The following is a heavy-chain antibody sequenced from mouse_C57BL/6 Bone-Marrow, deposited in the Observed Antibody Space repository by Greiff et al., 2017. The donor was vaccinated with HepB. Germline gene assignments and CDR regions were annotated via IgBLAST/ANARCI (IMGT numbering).Heavy chain of an antibody. J-gene: IGHJ3*01. D-gene: IGHD4-1*01. CDR3: ARRLTGTSGGFAY. Sequence: EVKVVESGGGLVKPGGSLKLSCAASGFTFSDYGMHWVRQAPEKGLEWVAYISSGSSTIYYADTVKGRFTISRDNAKNTLFLQMTSLRSEDTAMYYCARRLTGTSGGFAYWGQGTLVTVSA. V-gene: IGHV5-17*01. CDR2: ISSGSSTI. CDR1: GFTFSDYG.